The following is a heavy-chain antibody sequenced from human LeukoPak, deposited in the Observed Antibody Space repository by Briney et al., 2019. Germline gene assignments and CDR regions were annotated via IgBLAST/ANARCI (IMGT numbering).Heavy chain of an antibody. CDR2: IYPGDSDT. CDR3: ARPDYYDSSGTTSPGGFDY. V-gene: IGHV5-51*01. J-gene: IGHJ4*02. Sequence: GESLKISCKGSGYSFTSYWIGWVRQMPGKGLEWMGIIYPGDSDTRYSPSFQGQVTISADKSISTAYLQWSSLKASDTAMYYCARPDYYDSSGTTSPGGFDYWGQGTLVTVSS. CDR1: GYSFTSYW. D-gene: IGHD3-22*01.